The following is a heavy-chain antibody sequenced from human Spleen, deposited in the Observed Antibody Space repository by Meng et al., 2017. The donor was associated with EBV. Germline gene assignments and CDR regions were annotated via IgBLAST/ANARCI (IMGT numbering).Heavy chain of an antibody. CDR2: ISGYNGNT. D-gene: IGHD6-6*01. V-gene: IGHV1-18*01. Sequence: QVQLVQSGAEVKKPGASVKVSWKASGYTFSLYGITWVRQAPGQGLEWMGWISGYNGNTNYAPKFQGRVTMTTDTSTSTAYMELVSLRSDDTAVYYCARGEFSTSSDCDYWGQGTLVTVSS. CDR1: GYTFSLYG. J-gene: IGHJ4*02. CDR3: ARGEFSTSSDCDY.